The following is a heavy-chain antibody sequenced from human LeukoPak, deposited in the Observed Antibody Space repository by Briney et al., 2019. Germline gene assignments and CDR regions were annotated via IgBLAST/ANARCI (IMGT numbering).Heavy chain of an antibody. D-gene: IGHD2-21*01. J-gene: IGHJ4*02. CDR3: ARGSLGSSTSSDCCPLDY. Sequence: GGALRLSCAASGFTFSSYAMSWVRQAPGKGLEWVAAISGSGGSTYYADSVKGRFTISRDNSKNTLYLQMNSLRAEDTAVFYCARGSLGSSTSSDCCPLDYWGQGALVTVSS. CDR1: GFTFSSYA. CDR2: ISGSGGST. V-gene: IGHV3-23*01.